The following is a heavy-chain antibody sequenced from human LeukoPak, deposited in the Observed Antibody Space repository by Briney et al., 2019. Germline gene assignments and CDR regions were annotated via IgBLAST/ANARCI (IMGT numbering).Heavy chain of an antibody. CDR3: AKVGPLSRIVGANNWFDP. J-gene: IGHJ5*02. Sequence: ASVKVSCKASGYTFTSYGISWVRQAPGQGLEWMGWISAYNGNTNYAQKLQGRVTMTTDTSTSTAYMELRSLRSDDTAVYYCAKVGPLSRIVGANNWFDPWGQGTLVTVSS. D-gene: IGHD1-26*01. V-gene: IGHV1-18*01. CDR1: GYTFTSYG. CDR2: ISAYNGNT.